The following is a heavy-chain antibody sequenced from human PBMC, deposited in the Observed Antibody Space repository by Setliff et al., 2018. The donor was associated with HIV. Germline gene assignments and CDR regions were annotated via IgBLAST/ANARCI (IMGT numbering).Heavy chain of an antibody. CDR2: IIPILGVA. V-gene: IGHV1-69*02. CDR3: VRGVQSPPHYSYYYMDV. J-gene: IGHJ6*03. Sequence: SVKVSCKASRRTFNSHTINWVRQAPGQGLDWMGRIIPILGVANYAQRFQGKVTITADKSTSTAYMELTSLRFDDTAMYYCVRGVQSPPHYSYYYMDVWGEGTMVTISS. CDR1: RRTFNSHT. D-gene: IGHD3-3*01.